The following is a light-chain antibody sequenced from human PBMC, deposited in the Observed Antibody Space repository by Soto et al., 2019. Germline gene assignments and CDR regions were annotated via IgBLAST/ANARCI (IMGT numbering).Light chain of an antibody. J-gene: IGKJ2*01. CDR1: QSVGSN. Sequence: EIGMTQSPATLSVSPGERVSLSCSASQSVGSNLAWYQQKPGQAPRLLIFESSTRATGIPARFSGSGSATEFTLTISSLQSEDFAVYYCQQYKNLPPMYTFGQGTKLAIK. CDR3: QQYKNLPPMYT. V-gene: IGKV3-15*01. CDR2: ESS.